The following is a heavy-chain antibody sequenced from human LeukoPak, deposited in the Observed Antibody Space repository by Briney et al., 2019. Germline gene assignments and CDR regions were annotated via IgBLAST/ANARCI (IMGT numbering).Heavy chain of an antibody. J-gene: IGHJ4*02. V-gene: IGHV3-53*01. CDR3: ARVWFGYFFQ. CDR1: GFDISYNY. D-gene: IGHD3-10*01. Sequence: GGSLRLSCAASGFDISYNYVSWVRQAPGKGLEWVSVIHTGGTTHYADSVKGRFTISKDNSNNTVYLQMNSVGVEDTAVYYCARVWFGYFFQWGQGALVTVSS. CDR2: IHTGGTT.